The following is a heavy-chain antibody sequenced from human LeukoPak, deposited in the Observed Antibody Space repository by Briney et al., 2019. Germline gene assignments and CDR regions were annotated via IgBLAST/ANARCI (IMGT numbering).Heavy chain of an antibody. J-gene: IGHJ4*02. V-gene: IGHV4-59*12. CDR1: GGSISSYY. Sequence: MTSETLSLTCTVSGGSISSYYWSWIRQPPGKGLEWIGYIYYSGSTNYNPSLKSRVTISVDTSKNQFSLKLSSVTAADTAVYYCARGRVEPQQPIDYWGQGTLVTVSS. D-gene: IGHD1-14*01. CDR2: IYYSGST. CDR3: ARGRVEPQQPIDY.